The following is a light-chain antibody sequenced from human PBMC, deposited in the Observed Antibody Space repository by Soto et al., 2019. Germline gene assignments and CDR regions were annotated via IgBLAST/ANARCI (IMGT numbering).Light chain of an antibody. V-gene: IGKV3-11*01. CDR1: QSIGSY. J-gene: IGKJ5*01. Sequence: EIVLTQSPATLSLSLGERATLSCRASQSIGSYLAWYQHKLGQPPRLLIYDASNRATGIPDRFSGSASGTDFTLTINRLEPEDFAVYYCQLYGNSPPFGQGTRLEIK. CDR3: QLYGNSPP. CDR2: DAS.